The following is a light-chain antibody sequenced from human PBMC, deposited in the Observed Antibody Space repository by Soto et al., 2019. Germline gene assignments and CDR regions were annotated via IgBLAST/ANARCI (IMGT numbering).Light chain of an antibody. CDR1: SSDVGGYNY. CDR3: CSYAGTYTWV. J-gene: IGLJ3*02. CDR2: DVS. V-gene: IGLV2-11*01. Sequence: QSALTQPRSVPGSPGQSVTISCTGTSSDVGGYNYVSWYQQHPGIAPKLMIYDVSKRPSGVPDRFSASKSGNTASLTISGLQAEDEAGYYCCSYAGTYTWVFGGGTKVTVL.